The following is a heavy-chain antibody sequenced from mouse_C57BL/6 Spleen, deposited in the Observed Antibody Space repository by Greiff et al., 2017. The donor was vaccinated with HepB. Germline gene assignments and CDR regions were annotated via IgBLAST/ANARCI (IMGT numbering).Heavy chain of an antibody. D-gene: IGHD1-1*01. J-gene: IGHJ1*03. CDR1: GYTFTSYW. Sequence: VQLQQPGTELVKPGASVKLSCKASGYTFTSYWMHWVKQRPGQGLEWIGNINPSNGGTNYNEKFKSKATLTVDKSSSTAYMQLSSLTSEDSAVYYCARWGDYYGSSPWYFDVWGTGTTVTVSS. CDR3: ARWGDYYGSSPWYFDV. CDR2: INPSNGGT. V-gene: IGHV1-53*01.